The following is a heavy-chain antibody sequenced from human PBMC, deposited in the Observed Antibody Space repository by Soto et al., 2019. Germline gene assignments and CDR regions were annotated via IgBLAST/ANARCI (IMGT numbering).Heavy chain of an antibody. J-gene: IGHJ4*02. V-gene: IGHV3-30*03. CDR3: VRGEGGWETY. CDR2: ISYDESNK. CDR1: GFPFSNYS. Sequence: GGSLRLSCAASGFPFSNYSMHWVRQAPGKGLEWVALISYDESNKHYADPVKGRFTISRDKSKNILYLQMNSLRAEDTAVYYCVRGEGGWETYWGQGTLVTVS. D-gene: IGHD6-19*01.